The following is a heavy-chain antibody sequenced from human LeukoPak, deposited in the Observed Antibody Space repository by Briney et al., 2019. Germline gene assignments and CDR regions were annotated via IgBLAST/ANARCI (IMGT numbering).Heavy chain of an antibody. D-gene: IGHD6-13*01. V-gene: IGHV4-34*01. J-gene: IGHJ6*03. Sequence: SETLSLTCAVYGGSFSGYYWSWIRQPPGKGLEWIGEINHSGSTNYNPSLKSRVTISVDTSKNQFSLKLSSVTAADTAVYYCARNRQGSSSWYNYYYYYYMDVWGKGTTVTVSS. CDR2: INHSGST. CDR1: GGSFSGYY. CDR3: ARNRQGSSSWYNYYYYYYMDV.